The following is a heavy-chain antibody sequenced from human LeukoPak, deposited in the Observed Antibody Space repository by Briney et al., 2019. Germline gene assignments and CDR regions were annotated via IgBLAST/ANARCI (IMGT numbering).Heavy chain of an antibody. CDR3: ARGGNDDFWSGYPYYYGMDV. Sequence: SETLSLTCTVSGGSISSYYWSWIRQPPGKGLEWIGYIYYSGSTNYNPSLKSRVTISVDTSKNQFSLKLSSVTAADTAVYYCARGGNDDFWSGYPYYYGMDVWGQGTTVTVSS. J-gene: IGHJ6*02. V-gene: IGHV4-59*08. CDR1: GGSISSYY. CDR2: IYYSGST. D-gene: IGHD3-3*01.